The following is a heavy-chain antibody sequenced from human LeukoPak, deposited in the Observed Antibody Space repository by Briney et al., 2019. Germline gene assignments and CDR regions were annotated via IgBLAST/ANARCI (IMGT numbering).Heavy chain of an antibody. D-gene: IGHD3-10*01. V-gene: IGHV3-74*01. Sequence: GGSLRLSCAASGFRFSGYWMHWVRQAPGKGLVWVSLINTDGGRTAYADSVKGRFTISRDNAKNTLYLQMNSLRAEDTAVYYCANYGSGSYYNTWGQGTLVTVSS. CDR3: ANYGSGSYYNT. J-gene: IGHJ5*02. CDR2: INTDGGRT. CDR1: GFRFSGYW.